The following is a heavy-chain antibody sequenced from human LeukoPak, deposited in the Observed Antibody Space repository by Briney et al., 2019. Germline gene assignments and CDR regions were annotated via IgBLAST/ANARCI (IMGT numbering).Heavy chain of an antibody. CDR1: GFTFSNNG. V-gene: IGHV3-23*01. D-gene: IGHD3-16*01. Sequence: GGSLRLSCAASGFTFSNNGMTWVRQAPGKGLEWVSGISASGHYTYNADSAKGRFTISRDNSKNTLYLQMNSLRAEDTALYYCAKDGSWGDYYFYFYIDVWGKGTTVTVSS. CDR2: ISASGHYT. J-gene: IGHJ6*03. CDR3: AKDGSWGDYYFYFYIDV.